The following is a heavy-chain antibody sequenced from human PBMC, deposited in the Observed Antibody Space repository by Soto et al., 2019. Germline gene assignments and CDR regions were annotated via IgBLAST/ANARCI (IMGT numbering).Heavy chain of an antibody. D-gene: IGHD5-12*01. V-gene: IGHV3-9*01. CDR2: ISWNSGSI. CDR1: GFTFDDYA. J-gene: IGHJ3*02. Sequence: GGSLRLSCAASGFTFDDYAMHWVRQAPGKGLEWVSGISWNSGSIGYADSVKGRFTISRDNAKNSLYLQMTSLRAEDTALYYCAKDISLVATDAFDIWGQGTMVTVSS. CDR3: AKDISLVATDAFDI.